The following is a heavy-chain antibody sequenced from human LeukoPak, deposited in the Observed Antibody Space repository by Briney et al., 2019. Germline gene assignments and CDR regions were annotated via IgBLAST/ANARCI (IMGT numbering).Heavy chain of an antibody. V-gene: IGHV3-23*01. CDR1: GFTFNYYA. Sequence: GGSLRLSCAASGFTFNYYAMTWVRQAPGKGLEWVSVISDTGGGTHYADSVKGRFTISRDNSKNTLYLQMNSLRAEDTAVYYCAKAIGNSGYDPSDYWGQGTLVTVSS. D-gene: IGHD5-12*01. J-gene: IGHJ4*02. CDR2: ISDTGGGT. CDR3: AKAIGNSGYDPSDY.